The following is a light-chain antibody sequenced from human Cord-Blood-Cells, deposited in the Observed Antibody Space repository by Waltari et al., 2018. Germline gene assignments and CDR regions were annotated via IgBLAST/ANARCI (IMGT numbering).Light chain of an antibody. CDR2: DAS. CDR1: QSVSSY. J-gene: IGKJ1*01. CDR3: QQRSNWPWT. V-gene: IGKV3-11*01. Sequence: EIVFTHSPATLSLPPGERATLSCRPSQSVSSYLAWYQAKPGQAPRLLIYDASNRATGIPARFSGSGSGTDFTLTISSLEPEDFAVYYCQQRSNWPWTFGQGTKVEIK.